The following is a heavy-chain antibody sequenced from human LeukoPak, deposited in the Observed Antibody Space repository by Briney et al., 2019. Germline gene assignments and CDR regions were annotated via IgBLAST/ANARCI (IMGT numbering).Heavy chain of an antibody. V-gene: IGHV3-30*02. CDR1: GFTFSSYG. Sequence: GGSLRLSCAASGFTFSSYGMHWVRQAPGKGLEWVAFIRYDGSNKYYADSVKGRFTISRDNSKNTLYLQMNSLRAEDTAVYYCAKVEHSSSSRVRFDYWGQGTLVTVSS. CDR2: IRYDGSNK. D-gene: IGHD6-6*01. J-gene: IGHJ4*02. CDR3: AKVEHSSSSRVRFDY.